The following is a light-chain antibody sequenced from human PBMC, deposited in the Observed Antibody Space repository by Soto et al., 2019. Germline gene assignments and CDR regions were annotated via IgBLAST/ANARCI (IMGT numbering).Light chain of an antibody. CDR3: QQYDNLLLT. J-gene: IGKJ4*01. CDR2: DAS. V-gene: IGKV4-1*01. CDR1: QSVLYSSHNKNY. Sequence: DIVMTQSPDSLAVSLGERATINCKSSQSVLYSSHNKNYLAWYQQKPGKAHKLLIYDASNLETGVPSRFSGSGSGTDFTFTISSRQPEDIATYYCQQYDNLLLTFGGGSKVDI.